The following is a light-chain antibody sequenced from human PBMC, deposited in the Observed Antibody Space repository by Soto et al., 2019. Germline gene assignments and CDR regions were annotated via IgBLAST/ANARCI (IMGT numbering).Light chain of an antibody. J-gene: IGKJ2*01. Sequence: EIVLTQSPATLSLSPGERATLSCRASQSVSSYLAWYQQQSGQAPRLLIYDASNRTNGIPARFSGRGSGTDFTLTISSLEPEDFAVYYCQQRSNWPPYTFGQGTKLEIK. V-gene: IGKV3-11*01. CDR3: QQRSNWPPYT. CDR2: DAS. CDR1: QSVSSY.